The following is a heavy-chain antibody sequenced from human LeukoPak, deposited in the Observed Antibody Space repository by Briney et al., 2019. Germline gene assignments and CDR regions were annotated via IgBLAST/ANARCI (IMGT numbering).Heavy chain of an antibody. Sequence: SVKVSCKASGGTFISYAISWVRQAPRRGREWMGGIIPILGTANYAQKFQGRVSITADETTSTAYMELSSMSSQDTAVYYCARAAVGDGYDILTVYPPFYYFDYWGQGTLVTVSS. CDR2: IIPILGTA. D-gene: IGHD3-9*01. CDR1: GGTFISYA. V-gene: IGHV1-69*13. J-gene: IGHJ4*02. CDR3: ARAAVGDGYDILTVYPPFYYFDY.